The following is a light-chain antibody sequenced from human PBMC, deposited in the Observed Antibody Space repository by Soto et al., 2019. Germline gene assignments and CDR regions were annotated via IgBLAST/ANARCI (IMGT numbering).Light chain of an antibody. CDR1: GSDVGGYDF. CDR2: DVT. CDR3: SSYTTSSTVV. J-gene: IGLJ2*01. Sequence: QSVLTQPASVSGSPGQSITISCIGTGSDVGGYDFVSWYQQHTGKAPKLIIYDVTNRPSGVSDRFSGSKSGNTASLTISGLQAEDEADYYCSSYTTSSTVVFGGGTKLTVL. V-gene: IGLV2-14*03.